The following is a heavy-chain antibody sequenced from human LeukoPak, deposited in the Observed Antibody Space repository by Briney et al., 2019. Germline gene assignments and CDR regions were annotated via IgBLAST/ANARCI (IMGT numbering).Heavy chain of an antibody. CDR2: INSDGSST. V-gene: IGHV3-74*01. CDR1: GFTFSSYW. J-gene: IGHJ1*01. Sequence: PGGSLRLSCAASGFTFSSYWMHWVRQAPGKGLVWVSRINSDGSSTSYADSVKGRFTISGDNAKNTLYLQMNSLRAEDTAVYYCARDTYCGGDCYSPYAEYFQHWGQGTLVTVSS. CDR3: ARDTYCGGDCYSPYAEYFQH. D-gene: IGHD2-21*02.